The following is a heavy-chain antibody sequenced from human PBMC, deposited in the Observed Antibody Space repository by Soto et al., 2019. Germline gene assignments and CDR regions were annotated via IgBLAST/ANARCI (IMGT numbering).Heavy chain of an antibody. Sequence: QVQLVQSGAEVKKPGSSVKVSCKASGGTFSSYAISWVRQAPGQGLEWMGGIIPIFGTANYAQKFQGRVTMTADKSTSTAYMELSSLRSEDTAVYYCAIVSIAARHYYYYGMDVWGQGTTVTVSS. D-gene: IGHD6-6*01. CDR3: AIVSIAARHYYYYGMDV. CDR1: GGTFSSYA. CDR2: IIPIFGTA. J-gene: IGHJ6*02. V-gene: IGHV1-69*06.